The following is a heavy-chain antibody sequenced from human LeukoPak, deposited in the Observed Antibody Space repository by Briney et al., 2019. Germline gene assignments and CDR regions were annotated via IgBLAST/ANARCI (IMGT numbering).Heavy chain of an antibody. CDR3: ARHGNYYASEPLFDY. J-gene: IGHJ4*02. CDR2: IYYSGST. CDR1: GDSISSSTSY. D-gene: IGHD3-10*01. V-gene: IGHV4-39*01. Sequence: SETLSLTCSVSGDSISSSTSYWGWIRQPPGKRPEWIGSIYYSGSTYYNPSLKSRVTISIDTSKNRFSLKLSSVTATDTAVYYCARHGNYYASEPLFDYWGQGALVTVSS.